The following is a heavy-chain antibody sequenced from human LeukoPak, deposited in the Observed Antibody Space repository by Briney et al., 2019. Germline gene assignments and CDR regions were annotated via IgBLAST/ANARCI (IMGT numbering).Heavy chain of an antibody. CDR2: IISSGTYM. CDR3: ARGRMAVAGSYEY. D-gene: IGHD6-19*01. J-gene: IGHJ4*02. Sequence: GGSLRLSCAASGFTFSSYSMNWVRQAPGKGLEWVSSIISSGTYMYYADSVKGRFTISRDNAKNSLYLQMNSLRAEDTAVYYCARGRMAVAGSYEYWGQGTLVTVSS. V-gene: IGHV3-21*04. CDR1: GFTFSSYS.